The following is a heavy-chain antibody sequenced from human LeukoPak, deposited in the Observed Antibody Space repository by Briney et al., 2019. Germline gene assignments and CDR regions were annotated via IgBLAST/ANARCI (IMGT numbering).Heavy chain of an antibody. J-gene: IGHJ3*02. CDR2: IYYSGST. Sequence: SETLSLTCTVSGGSVSSGSYYWSWIRQPPGKGLEWIGYIYYSGSTNYNPSLKSRVTISVDTSKTQFSLKLSSVTAADTAVYYCARESSLYDVLIDYAHEAFDIWGQGTMVTVS. V-gene: IGHV4-61*01. D-gene: IGHD3-9*01. CDR1: GGSVSSGSYY. CDR3: ARESSLYDVLIDYAHEAFDI.